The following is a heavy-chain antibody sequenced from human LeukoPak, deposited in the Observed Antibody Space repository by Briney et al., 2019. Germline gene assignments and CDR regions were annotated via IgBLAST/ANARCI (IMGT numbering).Heavy chain of an antibody. J-gene: IGHJ4*02. V-gene: IGHV4-34*01. CDR2: INHSGST. D-gene: IGHD3-3*01. CDR3: ARGGLRFLEWTFDY. CDR1: GGSFSGYY. Sequence: PSETLSLTCAVYGGSFSGYYWSWIRQPPGKGLEWIGEINHSGSTNYNPSLKSRVTISVDTSKNQFSLKLSSVTAADTAVYYCARGGLRFLEWTFDYWGQGTLVTVSS.